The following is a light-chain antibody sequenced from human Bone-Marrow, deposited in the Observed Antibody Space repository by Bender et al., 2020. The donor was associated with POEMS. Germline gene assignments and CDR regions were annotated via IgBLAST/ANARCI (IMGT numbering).Light chain of an antibody. V-gene: IGLV2-14*02. CDR2: DVT. J-gene: IGLJ1*01. CDR3: EAWDGSLQGYG. Sequence: QSALTHPASVSWSPGQSITISCTGTTSTFGLVSWYQQLPGKAPKLLIYDVTKRPSGVPHRFSGSKSGNTASLTISGLQGEDGDECYCEAWDGSLQGYGFGAGNKVTVL. CDR1: TSTFGL.